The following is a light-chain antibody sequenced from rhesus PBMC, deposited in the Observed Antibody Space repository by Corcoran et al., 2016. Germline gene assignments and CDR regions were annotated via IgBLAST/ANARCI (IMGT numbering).Light chain of an antibody. CDR3: YQHSNGYS. CDR1: QSVSSY. V-gene: IGKV3-10*01. Sequence: QVILTQSPATLSLTPGERATLSCRASQSVSSYLAWYQQKHGQAPRLLIFGASSRSTGIPDRFSGSGSGTDLAPNICSLETEDVGVYHGYQHSNGYSFGQGTKVEIK. CDR2: GAS. J-gene: IGKJ2*01.